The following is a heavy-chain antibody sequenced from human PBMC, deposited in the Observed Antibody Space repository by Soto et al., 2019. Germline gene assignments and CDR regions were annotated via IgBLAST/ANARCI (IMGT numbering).Heavy chain of an antibody. J-gene: IGHJ4*02. D-gene: IGHD5-12*01. Sequence: QVQLVQSGAEARKPGASVKVSCKASGYTFIDYYIHWVRLAPGQGLDWMGWINPKSGLTSHAQNIRGRVTMTRDTSSSTVYMELNRLTSDDRAIYFCARRDRSGSFDYWGQGTQVTVT. CDR1: GYTFIDYY. CDR2: INPKSGLT. CDR3: ARRDRSGSFDY. V-gene: IGHV1-2*02.